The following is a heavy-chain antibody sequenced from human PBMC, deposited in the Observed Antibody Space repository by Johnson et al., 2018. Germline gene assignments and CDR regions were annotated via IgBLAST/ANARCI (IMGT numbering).Heavy chain of an antibody. Sequence: VQLVESGGGLVKPGGSLRLSCAASGFTFSDYYMTWIRQAPGKGLEWLSYISSRAITIYYADSVRGRFTISRDNAKNSLYLQMNSLRADDTAVYYCARDVTIFGVAYIPLHYLDVWGRGTTVTVSS. V-gene: IGHV3-11*04. J-gene: IGHJ6*04. D-gene: IGHD3-3*01. CDR1: GFTFSDYY. CDR2: ISSRAITI. CDR3: ARDVTIFGVAYIPLHYLDV.